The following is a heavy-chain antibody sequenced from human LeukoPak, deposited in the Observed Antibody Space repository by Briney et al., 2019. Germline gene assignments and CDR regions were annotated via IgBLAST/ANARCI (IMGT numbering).Heavy chain of an antibody. CDR2: INPNSGGT. D-gene: IGHD3-10*01. V-gene: IGHV1-2*02. Sequence: GASVKVFCKASGYTFTGYYMHWVRQAPGQGLEWMGWINPNSGGTNYAQKFQGRVTMTRDTSISTAYMELSRLRSDDTAVYYCARVDGSGSRPIDYWGQGTLVTVSS. CDR1: GYTFTGYY. CDR3: ARVDGSGSRPIDY. J-gene: IGHJ4*02.